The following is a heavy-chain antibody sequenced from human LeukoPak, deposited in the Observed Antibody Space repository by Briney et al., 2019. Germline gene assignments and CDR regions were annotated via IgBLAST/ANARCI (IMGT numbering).Heavy chain of an antibody. Sequence: ASVQVSCKTSGYTFTSYYIHWLRQAPGQRFEWMGWSDPKSGATKYEHFQGRVTMTRDTSISTAYMELSRLTSDDTAVYYCARARYETRIWPKSRYDYYHYMDVWGKGTTVTVSS. CDR2: SDPKSGAT. CDR3: ARARYETRIWPKSRYDYYHYMDV. V-gene: IGHV1-2*02. J-gene: IGHJ6*03. D-gene: IGHD3-3*01. CDR1: GYTFTSYY.